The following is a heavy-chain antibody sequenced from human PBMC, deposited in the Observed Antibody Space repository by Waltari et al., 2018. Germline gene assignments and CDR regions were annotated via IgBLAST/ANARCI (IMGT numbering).Heavy chain of an antibody. D-gene: IGHD6-13*01. V-gene: IGHV4-59*01. Sequence: QVQLQESGPGLVKPSETLSLTCTVSGCSISSYYWSWIRQPPGKGLEWSGYIYYSGSTNYNPSLKSRVTISVDTSKNQFSLKLSSVTAADTAVYYCARALYSSRRQLDYWGQGTLVTVSS. J-gene: IGHJ4*02. CDR3: ARALYSSRRQLDY. CDR2: IYYSGST. CDR1: GCSISSYY.